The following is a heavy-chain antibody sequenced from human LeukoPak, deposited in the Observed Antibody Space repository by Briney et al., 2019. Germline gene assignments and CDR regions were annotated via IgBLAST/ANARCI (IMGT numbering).Heavy chain of an antibody. CDR1: GGSISSYY. CDR2: IYTSGST. D-gene: IGHD2-15*01. Sequence: PSETLSLTCTVSGGSISSYYWSWIRQPAGKGLEWIGRIYTSGSTNYNPSLKSRVTMSVDTSKNQFSLKLSSVTAADMAVYYCARVPIGYCSGGSCSHAFDIWGQGTMVTVSS. V-gene: IGHV4-4*07. CDR3: ARVPIGYCSGGSCSHAFDI. J-gene: IGHJ3*02.